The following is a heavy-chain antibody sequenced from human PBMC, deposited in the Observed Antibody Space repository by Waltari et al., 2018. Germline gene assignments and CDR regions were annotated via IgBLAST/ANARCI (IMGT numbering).Heavy chain of an antibody. Sequence: QVQLVQSGAEVKKPGASVKVSCKASGYTFTGYYMHWVRQAPGQGLEWMGWINPNSGGNNDAQKFQGRVTMTRDTSISTADMELSRLRSDDTAVYYCARAYYYDSSGYYEYNWFDPWGQGTLVTVSS. CDR3: ARAYYYDSSGYYEYNWFDP. CDR1: GYTFTGYY. D-gene: IGHD3-22*01. CDR2: INPNSGGN. V-gene: IGHV1-2*02. J-gene: IGHJ5*02.